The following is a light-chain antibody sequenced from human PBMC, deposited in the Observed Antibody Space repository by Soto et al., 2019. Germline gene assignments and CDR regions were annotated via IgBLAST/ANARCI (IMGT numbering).Light chain of an antibody. CDR1: QGIINY. V-gene: IGKV1-9*01. J-gene: IGKJ3*01. CDR2: GAS. CDR3: QQLCMYPPT. Sequence: IQLNQSPSSLSASVGDRVTITCRASQGIINYLAWYQQKPGKAPKLLIYGASTLQSGVPSRFVCSGSGTDFTLTVSSRQPEDFATYHFQQLCMYPPTLGPGTKVEIK.